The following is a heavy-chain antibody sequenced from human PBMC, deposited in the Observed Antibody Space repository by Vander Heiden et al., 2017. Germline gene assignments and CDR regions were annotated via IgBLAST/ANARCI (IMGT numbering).Heavy chain of an antibody. J-gene: IGHJ4*02. CDR2: ISSSGSTI. CDR3: ARFMTTVTPDDY. CDR1: GFTFSSYA. Sequence: EVQLVESGGGLVQPGGSLRLSCAASGFTFSSYAMNWVRQAPGKGLELVSYISSSGSTIYYADSVKGRFTISRDNAKNSLYLQMNSLRAEDTAVYYCARFMTTVTPDDYWGQGTLVTVSS. V-gene: IGHV3-48*03. D-gene: IGHD4-17*01.